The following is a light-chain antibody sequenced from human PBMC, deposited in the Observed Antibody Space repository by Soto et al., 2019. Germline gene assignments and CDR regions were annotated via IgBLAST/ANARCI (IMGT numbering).Light chain of an antibody. CDR1: QSVGHN. CDR3: QQSNNWPRT. CDR2: GAS. V-gene: IGKV3-15*01. J-gene: IGKJ1*01. Sequence: DIVMTQSPVTLSVSPGDRATLSCRASQSVGHNLAWFQQKPGQAPRLLSYGASAGATGIPDRCSGSGFGTEFTLTISSLQSEDLAVYYCQQSNNWPRTFGQGTKVEMK.